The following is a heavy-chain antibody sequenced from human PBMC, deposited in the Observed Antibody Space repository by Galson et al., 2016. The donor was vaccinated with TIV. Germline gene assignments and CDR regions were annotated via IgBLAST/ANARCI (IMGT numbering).Heavy chain of an antibody. CDR3: AKDSGSYFSYWYFDL. CDR1: GYMFSSYG. D-gene: IGHD3-10*01. J-gene: IGHJ2*01. V-gene: IGHV3-30*02. Sequence: SGYMFSSYGMHWVRQAPGKGLEWVAFIRYDGSNKYYADSVKGRFTISRDNSMNTLYLQMNSLRAEDTAVYYCAKDSGSYFSYWYFDLWGRGTLVTVSS. CDR2: IRYDGSNK.